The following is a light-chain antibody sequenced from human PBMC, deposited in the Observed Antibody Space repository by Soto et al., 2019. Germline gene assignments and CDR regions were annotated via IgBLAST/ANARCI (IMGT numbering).Light chain of an antibody. Sequence: DIQLTQSPSSLSASLGDRVTITCRASQDIKKFLAWYQQRPGKVPDLLIYAASTLRSGVPSRFSGNASGTDFRFTISSLQREDVATYYCQKYDRAPAMFGQGTKVDIK. J-gene: IGKJ1*01. V-gene: IGKV1-27*01. CDR2: AAS. CDR3: QKYDRAPAM. CDR1: QDIKKF.